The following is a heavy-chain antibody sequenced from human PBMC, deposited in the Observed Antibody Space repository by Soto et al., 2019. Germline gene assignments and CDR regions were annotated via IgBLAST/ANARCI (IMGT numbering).Heavy chain of an antibody. D-gene: IGHD6-13*01. CDR2: ISPNSGGT. Sequence: ASVEVSCKASGYTFNVYYMHWVRQAPGQGLEWMGWISPNSGGTFAAQKFQGRVTMTRDTSVNMAYMELTSLKSDDTAVYYCARQRKGAAAGPVDAFDIWGQGTMVTV. CDR1: GYTFNVYY. J-gene: IGHJ3*02. V-gene: IGHV1-2*02. CDR3: ARQRKGAAAGPVDAFDI.